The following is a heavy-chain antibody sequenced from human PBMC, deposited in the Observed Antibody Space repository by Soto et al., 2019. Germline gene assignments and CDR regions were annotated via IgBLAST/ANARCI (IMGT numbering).Heavy chain of an antibody. V-gene: IGHV4-34*01. J-gene: IGHJ5*02. CDR3: AQNVVEPAAMPANWFDP. D-gene: IGHD2-2*01. CDR1: GGSCSGYY. CDR2: INHSGST. Sequence: PSETLSLTCAVYGGSCSGYYWSWIRQPPGKGLEWIGEINHSGSTNYNPSLKSRVTISVDTSRNQFSLKLSSVTAADTAVYYCAQNVVEPAAMPANWFDPWGQGTLVTVSS.